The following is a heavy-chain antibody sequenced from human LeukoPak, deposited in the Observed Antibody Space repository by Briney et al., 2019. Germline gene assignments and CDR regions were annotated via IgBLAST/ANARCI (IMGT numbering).Heavy chain of an antibody. Sequence: GGSLRLSCAASGFTFSSYSMNWVRQAPGKGLEWASSISSSSSYIYYADSVKGRFTISRDNAKNSLYLQMNSLRAEDTAVYYCARYQYDFWSGFWGQGTLVTVSS. D-gene: IGHD3-3*01. CDR3: ARYQYDFWSGF. J-gene: IGHJ4*02. CDR1: GFTFSSYS. V-gene: IGHV3-21*01. CDR2: ISSSSSYI.